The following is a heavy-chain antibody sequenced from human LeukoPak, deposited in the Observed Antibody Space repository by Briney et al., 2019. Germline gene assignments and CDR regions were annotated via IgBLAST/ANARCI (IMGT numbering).Heavy chain of an antibody. CDR3: AKESSAWAGSYFDS. CDR2: ISGSGDTT. Sequence: GGSLRLSCAASGITFSRYAMSWVRQAPGKGLEWVSAISGSGDTTYYADSVKGRFTISRDNSKNTLYLQMNSLRAEHTAVYYCAKESSAWAGSYFDSWGHGTLVTVSS. D-gene: IGHD6-19*01. V-gene: IGHV3-23*01. CDR1: GITFSRYA. J-gene: IGHJ4*01.